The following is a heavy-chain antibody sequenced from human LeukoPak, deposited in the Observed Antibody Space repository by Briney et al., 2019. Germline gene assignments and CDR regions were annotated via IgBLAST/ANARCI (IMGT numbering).Heavy chain of an antibody. J-gene: IGHJ6*03. D-gene: IGHD6-6*01. V-gene: IGHV1-2*02. Sequence: ASVKVSCKASGYTFTGYYMHWVRQAPGQGLEWMGWTNPNSGGTNYAQKFQGRVTMTRDTSISTAYMELSRLRSDDTAVYYCAREGSSSNYCYYYMDVWGKGTTVTVSS. CDR3: AREGSSSNYCYYYMDV. CDR2: TNPNSGGT. CDR1: GYTFTGYY.